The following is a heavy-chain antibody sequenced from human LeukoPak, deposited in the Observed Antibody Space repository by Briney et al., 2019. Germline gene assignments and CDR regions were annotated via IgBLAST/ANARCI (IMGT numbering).Heavy chain of an antibody. J-gene: IGHJ4*02. CDR2: INSDGSST. D-gene: IGHD6-6*01. V-gene: IGHV3-74*01. Sequence: GGSLGLSCAASGFTFSSYWMHWVRQAPGKGLVWVSRINSDGSSTSYADSVKGRFTISRDNAKNTLCLQMNSLRAEDTAVYYCARDPLLVASFDYWGQGTLVTVSS. CDR1: GFTFSSYW. CDR3: ARDPLLVASFDY.